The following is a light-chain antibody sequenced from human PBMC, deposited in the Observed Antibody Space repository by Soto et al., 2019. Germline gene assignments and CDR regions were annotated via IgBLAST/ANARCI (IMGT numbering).Light chain of an antibody. CDR1: QSISNR. Sequence: DIQMTQSPSTLSASVGDGVTITCRASQSISNRLAWYQQRPGKAPKYLIYDASTLDSGAPSRFSGSGSGTEFTLSISSLQPDDFATYYCQQYNIYPWTFGQVTKVDIK. CDR2: DAS. J-gene: IGKJ1*01. V-gene: IGKV1-5*01. CDR3: QQYNIYPWT.